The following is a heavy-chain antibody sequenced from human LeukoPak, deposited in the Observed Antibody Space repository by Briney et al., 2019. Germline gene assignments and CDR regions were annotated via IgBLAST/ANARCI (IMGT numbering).Heavy chain of an antibody. J-gene: IGHJ4*02. D-gene: IGHD3-3*01. CDR1: GGSFRGYY. V-gene: IGHV4-34*01. CDR2: INHSGST. Sequence: SETLSLTCAVYGGSFRGYYWSWIRQPPGKGLEWIGEINHSGSTNYNPSLKSRVTISVDTSKNQFSLKLSSVTAADTAVYYCARLNKGITIFGVVILYYFDYWGQGTLVTVSS. CDR3: ARLNKGITIFGVVILYYFDY.